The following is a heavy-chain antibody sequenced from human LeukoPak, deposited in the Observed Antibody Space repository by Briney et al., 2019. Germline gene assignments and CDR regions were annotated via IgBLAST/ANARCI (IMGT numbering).Heavy chain of an antibody. J-gene: IGHJ4*02. CDR1: GGSISSYY. Sequence: PSETLSLTCTVSGGSISSYYWSWIRQPPGKGLEWVGYIYYSGSTNYNPSRKSRVTISVDTSKNQFSLKLSSVTAADTAVYYCARGLWFGELLQPPFDYWGQGTLVTVSS. CDR3: ARGLWFGELLQPPFDY. D-gene: IGHD3-10*01. V-gene: IGHV4-59*01. CDR2: IYYSGST.